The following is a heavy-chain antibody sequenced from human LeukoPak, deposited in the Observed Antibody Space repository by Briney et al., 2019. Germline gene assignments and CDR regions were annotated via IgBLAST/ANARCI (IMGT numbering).Heavy chain of an antibody. CDR2: INPHSGDT. Sequence: ASVKVSCKASRYTFTDYYIHWVRQAPGQGLEWMGWINPHSGDTNYAQKFQVRVTTTRDTSISTAYMELSRLRSDDTAVYYCARDHPYSSGWSYYYYYYMDVWGKGTTVTVSS. CDR1: RYTFTDYY. D-gene: IGHD6-19*01. CDR3: ARDHPYSSGWSYYYYYYMDV. J-gene: IGHJ6*03. V-gene: IGHV1-2*02.